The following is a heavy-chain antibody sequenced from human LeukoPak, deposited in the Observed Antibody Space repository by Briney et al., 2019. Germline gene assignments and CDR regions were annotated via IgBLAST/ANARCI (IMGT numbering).Heavy chain of an antibody. V-gene: IGHV3-23*01. CDR1: GFTFSSYA. D-gene: IGHD3-3*01. CDR3: AKDREGFWFPDAFDI. Sequence: GGSLRLSCAASGFTFSSYAMSWVRQAPGRGLEWVSAISGSGGSTYYADSVKGRFTISRDNSKNTLYLQMNSLRAEDTAVYYCAKDREGFWFPDAFDIWGQGTMVTVSS. J-gene: IGHJ3*02. CDR2: ISGSGGST.